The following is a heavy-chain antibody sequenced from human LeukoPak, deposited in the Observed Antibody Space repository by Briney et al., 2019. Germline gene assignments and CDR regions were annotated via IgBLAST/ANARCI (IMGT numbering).Heavy chain of an antibody. D-gene: IGHD5-18*01. J-gene: IGHJ4*02. CDR2: ISGGGGGT. CDR1: GFTFSTYT. CDR3: AKDRAYSSAPKGADY. V-gene: IGHV3-23*01. Sequence: GGSLRLSCAASGFTFSTYTMSWVRQAPGKGLEWASGISGGGGGTYYADSVKGRFTISRDNSKNTLYLQMNSLRAEDTAVYYCAKDRAYSSAPKGADYWGQGTLVTVSS.